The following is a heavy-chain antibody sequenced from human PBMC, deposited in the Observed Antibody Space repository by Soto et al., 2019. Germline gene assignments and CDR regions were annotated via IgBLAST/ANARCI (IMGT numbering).Heavy chain of an antibody. Sequence: GGSLRLSCAASGFTFSSYGMHWVRQAPGKGLEWVAVISYDGSNKYYADSVKGRFTISRDNSKNTLYLQMNSLRAEDTAVYYCAKDYRVDWLSGSDYWGQGTLVTVSS. D-gene: IGHD3-9*01. V-gene: IGHV3-30*18. CDR3: AKDYRVDWLSGSDY. CDR1: GFTFSSYG. J-gene: IGHJ4*02. CDR2: ISYDGSNK.